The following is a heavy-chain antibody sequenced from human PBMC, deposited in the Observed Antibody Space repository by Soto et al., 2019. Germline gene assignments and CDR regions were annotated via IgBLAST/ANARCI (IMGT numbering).Heavy chain of an antibody. CDR1: GFPFSSYS. D-gene: IGHD3-9*01. J-gene: IGHJ3*02. V-gene: IGHV3-21*01. CDR2: ISSSSSYI. Sequence: GGSLRLSCAASGFPFSSYSMNWVRQAPGKGLEWVSSISSSSSYIYYADSVKGRFTISRDNAKNSLYLQMNSLRAEDTAVYYCARDGRYYDILTGYYAFDIWGQGTMVTVSS. CDR3: ARDGRYYDILTGYYAFDI.